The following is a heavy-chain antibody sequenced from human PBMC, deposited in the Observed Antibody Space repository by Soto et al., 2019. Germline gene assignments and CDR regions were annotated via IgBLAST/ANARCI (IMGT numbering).Heavy chain of an antibody. CDR2: IYPGDSDT. J-gene: IGHJ4*02. CDR1: GYSFTSYW. Sequence: GESLKISCKGSGYSFTSYWIGWVRQMPVKGLEWMGIIYPGDSDTRYSPSFQGQVTISADKSISTAYLQWSSLKASDTAMYYCARQKITAYSSGWNFDYWGQGTLVTVSS. V-gene: IGHV5-51*01. CDR3: ARQKITAYSSGWNFDY. D-gene: IGHD6-19*01.